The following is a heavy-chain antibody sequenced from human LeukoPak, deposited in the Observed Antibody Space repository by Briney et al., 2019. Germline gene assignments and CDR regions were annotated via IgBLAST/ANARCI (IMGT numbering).Heavy chain of an antibody. D-gene: IGHD1-26*01. CDR2: FDPEDGET. Sequence: ASVTVSCKVSGYTLTELSMHWVRQAPGKGLEWMGGFDPEDGETICAQKFQGRVTMTEDTSTDTAYMELSSLRSEDTAVYYCATRGTTTALDAFDIWGQGTMVTVSS. V-gene: IGHV1-24*01. CDR3: ATRGTTTALDAFDI. CDR1: GYTLTELS. J-gene: IGHJ3*02.